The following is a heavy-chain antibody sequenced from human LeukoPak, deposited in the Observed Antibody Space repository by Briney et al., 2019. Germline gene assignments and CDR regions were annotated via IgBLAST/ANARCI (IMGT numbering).Heavy chain of an antibody. CDR2: ISAYNGNT. Sequence: ASVKVSCKASGYTFTSYGISWVRQAPGQGLEWMGWISAYNGNTNYAQKLQGRVTMTTDTSTSTAYMELRSLRSDDTAVYYCAREGGDGYNSPYFDYWGQGTLVTVSS. D-gene: IGHD5-24*01. J-gene: IGHJ4*02. CDR3: AREGGDGYNSPYFDY. V-gene: IGHV1-18*01. CDR1: GYTFTSYG.